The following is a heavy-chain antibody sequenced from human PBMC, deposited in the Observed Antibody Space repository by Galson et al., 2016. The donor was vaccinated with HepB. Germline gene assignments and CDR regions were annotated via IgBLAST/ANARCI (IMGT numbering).Heavy chain of an antibody. J-gene: IGHJ5*02. CDR2: IYHSGSA. D-gene: IGHD3-3*01. CDR1: GYSISSGYY. V-gene: IGHV4-38-2*02. Sequence: SETLSLTCTVSGYSISSGYYWGWIRQSPGKGLEWIGTIYHSGSAYYNPSLKSRVTISVDTSTNQFSLKLRSVTAADTALYYCARDSVYDFWTGYSTNWFDPWGQGTQVTVSS. CDR3: ARDSVYDFWTGYSTNWFDP.